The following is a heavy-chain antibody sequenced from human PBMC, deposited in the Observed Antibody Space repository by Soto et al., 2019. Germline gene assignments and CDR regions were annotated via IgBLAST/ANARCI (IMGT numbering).Heavy chain of an antibody. CDR3: ARQDGDGLFYFDY. Sequence: GESLKISCKGSGYTFNIYGIAWVRQMPGKGLEWMGVIYPVDSDTRYSPSFQGQVTISVDKSINTAYLQWSSLQASDTAIYYCARQDGDGLFYFDYWGQGTPVTVSS. D-gene: IGHD4-17*01. CDR2: IYPVDSDT. J-gene: IGHJ4*02. CDR1: GYTFNIYG. V-gene: IGHV5-51*01.